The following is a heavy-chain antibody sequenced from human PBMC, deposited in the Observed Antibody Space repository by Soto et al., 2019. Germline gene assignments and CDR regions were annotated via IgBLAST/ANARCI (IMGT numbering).Heavy chain of an antibody. CDR2: IYYRGNA. CDR3: ARLDGLASFLYYFDF. D-gene: IGHD3-3*02. CDR1: DDSINSDKYY. J-gene: IGHJ4*01. V-gene: IGHV4-39*01. Sequence: SETLSLTCSVSDDSINSDKYYWGWIRQPPGKSLEWIGSIYYRGNAYYNQSLQTRVTKSLDKSKSQFSLKLNSVTAAESAVYFCARLDGLASFLYYFDFWGPGALFTVSS.